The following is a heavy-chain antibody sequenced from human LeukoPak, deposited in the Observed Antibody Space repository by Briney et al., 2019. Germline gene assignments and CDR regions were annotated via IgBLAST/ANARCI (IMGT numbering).Heavy chain of an antibody. CDR2: INAGNGNT. J-gene: IGHJ5*02. Sequence: ASVKVSCKASGYTFTSYAMHWVRQAPGQRLEWMGWINAGNGNTKYSQKFQGRVTITRDTSASTAYMELSSLRSEDTAVYYCARAPPRGYSYGPNWFDPWGQGTLVTVSS. CDR1: GYTFTSYA. V-gene: IGHV1-3*01. D-gene: IGHD5-18*01. CDR3: ARAPPRGYSYGPNWFDP.